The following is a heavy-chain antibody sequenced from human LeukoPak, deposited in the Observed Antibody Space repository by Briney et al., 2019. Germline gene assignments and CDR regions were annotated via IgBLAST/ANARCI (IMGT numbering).Heavy chain of an antibody. CDR1: GYTFTSYD. D-gene: IGHD2-15*01. V-gene: IGHV1-8*01. CDR2: MIPNSGNT. CDR3: ARGALPLLRGGGDY. Sequence: ASVTDSCKSSGYTFTSYDFNWVRQATGQGRAWMGWMIPNSGNTGYAQKFEGRVTMTRKTSISTAYMELSSLRCEDTAVYYCARGALPLLRGGGDYWGQGTLVTVSS. J-gene: IGHJ4*02.